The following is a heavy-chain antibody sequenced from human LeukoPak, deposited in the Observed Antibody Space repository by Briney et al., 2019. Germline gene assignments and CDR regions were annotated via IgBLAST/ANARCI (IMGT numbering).Heavy chain of an antibody. V-gene: IGHV1-24*01. CDR3: ATAGYDILTGYSYYGMDV. D-gene: IGHD3-9*01. CDR1: GYTLTELS. CDR2: FDPEDGET. Sequence: ASVKVSCKVSGYTLTELSMHWVRQAPGKGLEWMGGFDPEDGETIYAQKFQGRVTMTEDTSTDTAYMELSSLRSEDTAVNYCATAGYDILTGYSYYGMDVWGQGTTVTVSS. J-gene: IGHJ6*02.